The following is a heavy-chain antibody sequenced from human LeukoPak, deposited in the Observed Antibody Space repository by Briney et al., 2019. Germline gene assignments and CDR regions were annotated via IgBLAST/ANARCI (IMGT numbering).Heavy chain of an antibody. CDR1: GFTFSSYA. V-gene: IGHV3-23*01. D-gene: IGHD1-26*01. J-gene: IGHJ4*02. Sequence: GGSLRLSCAASGFTFSSYATGWVRQAPGKGLEWVSTSGSGGNTYYADSVKGRFTISRDSSKNTLYLQMNSLRVEDTALYYCAKRSPYYFDYWGQGTLVTVSS. CDR3: AKRSPYYFDY. CDR2: SGSGGNT.